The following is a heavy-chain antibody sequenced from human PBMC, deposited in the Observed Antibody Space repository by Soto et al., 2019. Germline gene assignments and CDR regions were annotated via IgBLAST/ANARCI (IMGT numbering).Heavy chain of an antibody. V-gene: IGHV1-69*01. CDR1: GGTFSTYT. Sequence: QLHLVQSGAVVKKPGSSVKVSCKSSGGTFSTYTLAWVRQAPGQGLEWVGGIIPIFGTANYPQKFKGRVTITADESTSTAYMELSSLRSEDTAVYYCARSQDSSGYWNSCFDPWGQGTLVTVSS. J-gene: IGHJ5*02. CDR3: ARSQDSSGYWNSCFDP. D-gene: IGHD3-22*01. CDR2: IIPIFGTA.